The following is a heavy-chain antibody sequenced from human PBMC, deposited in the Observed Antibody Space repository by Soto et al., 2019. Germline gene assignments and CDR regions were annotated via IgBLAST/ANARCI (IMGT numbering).Heavy chain of an antibody. J-gene: IGHJ4*02. CDR1: GGTLNNYG. Sequence: QVQLVQSGAEVKKPGSSVKVSCKASGGTLNNYGLAWVRQAPGKGLEWVGGIIPMFGTTSSAQKFQGRVTITADTSANTAYTELNSLGSDDTAVYDCAKDGSAWLQLVSQGFFDYWGQGTLVTVSS. CDR3: AKDGSAWLQLVSQGFFDY. CDR2: IIPMFGTT. V-gene: IGHV1-69*06. D-gene: IGHD5-12*01.